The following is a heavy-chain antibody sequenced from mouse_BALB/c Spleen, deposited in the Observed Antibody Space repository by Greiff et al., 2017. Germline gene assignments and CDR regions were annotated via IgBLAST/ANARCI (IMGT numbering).Heavy chain of an antibody. CDR1: GYTFTSYY. CDR2: INPSNGGT. D-gene: IGHD4-1*01. V-gene: IGHV1S81*02. J-gene: IGHJ4*01. Sequence: QVQLKESGAELVKPGASVKLSCKASGYTFTSYYMYWVKQRPGQGLEWIGEINPSNGGTNFNEKFKSKATLTVDKSSSTAYMQLSSLTSEDSAVYYCTRSLGRGYYAMDYWGQGTSVTVSS. CDR3: TRSLGRGYYAMDY.